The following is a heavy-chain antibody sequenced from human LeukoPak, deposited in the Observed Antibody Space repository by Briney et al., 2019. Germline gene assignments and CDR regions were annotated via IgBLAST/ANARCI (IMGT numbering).Heavy chain of an antibody. V-gene: IGHV3-53*01. Sequence: GGSLRLSCAASGFTVSSNYMSWVRQAPGKGLEWVSVIYSGGSTYYADSVKGRFTISRDNSKNTLYLQMNSLRAEDTAMYYCARGDDSGYYDYFDYWGQGALVTVSS. CDR2: IYSGGST. J-gene: IGHJ4*02. CDR3: ARGDDSGYYDYFDY. CDR1: GFTVSSNY. D-gene: IGHD3-22*01.